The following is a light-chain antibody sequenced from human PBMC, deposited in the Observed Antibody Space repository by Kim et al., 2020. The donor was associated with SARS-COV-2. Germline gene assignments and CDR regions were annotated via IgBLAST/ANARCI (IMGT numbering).Light chain of an antibody. Sequence: VSPGQTASITCSGERLGQKYVCWYRHKTGQSPEVVIYQDTQRPSGIPERFSGYNSGNTATLTISGTQAVDEADYYCQVWDSTTTVFGGGTQLTVL. V-gene: IGLV3-1*01. CDR2: QDT. CDR3: QVWDSTTTV. CDR1: RLGQKY. J-gene: IGLJ2*01.